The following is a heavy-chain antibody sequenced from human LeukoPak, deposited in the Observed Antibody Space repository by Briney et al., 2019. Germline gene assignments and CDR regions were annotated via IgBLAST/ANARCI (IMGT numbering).Heavy chain of an antibody. CDR2: LYYSGRT. V-gene: IGHV4-59*05. J-gene: IGHJ4*02. CDR3: ATHRGLRYFDY. D-gene: IGHD3/OR15-3a*01. CDR1: GGSISSYY. Sequence: SETLSLTCTVSGGSISSYYWSWIRQPPGKGLEWIGSLYYSGRTYYNPSLKGRVTISVDTSKNQVSLKLSYVTAADTAVYYCATHRGLRYFDYWGQATLVTVSS.